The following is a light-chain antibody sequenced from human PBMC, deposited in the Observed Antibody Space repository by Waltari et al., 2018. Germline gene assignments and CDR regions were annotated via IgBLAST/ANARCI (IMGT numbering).Light chain of an antibody. CDR2: GSN. J-gene: IGLJ2*01. Sequence: QSVLTQPPSVSGAPGQRVSLSCPGSSPHIGAGYDVPWYQQIPGTAPNLLIYGSNTRPSGVPDRFSGSKSGPSASLTITGLQAEDDGDYYCQSYDSSRTVVFGGGTKLTVL. V-gene: IGLV1-40*01. CDR3: QSYDSSRTVV. CDR1: SPHIGAGYD.